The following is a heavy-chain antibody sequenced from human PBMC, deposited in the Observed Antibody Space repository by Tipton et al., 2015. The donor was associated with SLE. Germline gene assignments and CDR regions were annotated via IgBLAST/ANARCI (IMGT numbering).Heavy chain of an antibody. Sequence: TLSLTCTVSGGSISSSSYYWGWIRQPPGKGLEWIGSIYHSGSTYYNPSLKSRVTISVDTSKNQFSLKLSSVTAADMAVYYCARGDFTGATTWFDPWGQGTLVTVSS. J-gene: IGHJ5*02. CDR2: IYHSGST. CDR3: ARGDFTGATTWFDP. CDR1: GGSISSSSYY. D-gene: IGHD1-26*01. V-gene: IGHV4-39*07.